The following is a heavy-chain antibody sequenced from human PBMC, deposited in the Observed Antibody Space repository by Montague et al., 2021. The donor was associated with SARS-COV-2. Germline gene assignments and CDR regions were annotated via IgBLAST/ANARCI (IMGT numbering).Heavy chain of an antibody. CDR1: GGSVSDYY. Sequence: SETLSLTCAVYGGSVSDYYWSWIRQPPGKGLEWIGEINHSGSTNYNPSLKSRVTTSVDTSKNQFSLKLTSVTAADTAVYYCARGPLITMIVVVITDIWFDHWGQGTLVTVSS. D-gene: IGHD3-22*01. CDR3: ARGPLITMIVVVITDIWFDH. V-gene: IGHV4-34*01. J-gene: IGHJ5*02. CDR2: INHSGST.